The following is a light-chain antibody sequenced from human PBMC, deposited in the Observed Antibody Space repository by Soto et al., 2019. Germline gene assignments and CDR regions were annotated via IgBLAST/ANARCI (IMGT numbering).Light chain of an antibody. J-gene: IGKJ2*01. CDR2: GAS. V-gene: IGKV3-15*01. Sequence: EIVMTQSPATLSVSPGERATLSCRASQSVSSNLAWYQQKPGQAPRLLIYGASTRATGIPARFSGGRSGTEFTLTISSLQSEDFAVYYCQQYNNWPPATFGQGTKLEIK. CDR1: QSVSSN. CDR3: QQYNNWPPAT.